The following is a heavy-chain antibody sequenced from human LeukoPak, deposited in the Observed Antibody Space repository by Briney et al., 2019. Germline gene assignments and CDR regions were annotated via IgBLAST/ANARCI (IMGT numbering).Heavy chain of an antibody. CDR3: ARGSLGYCDSTSCFTQFDY. V-gene: IGHV3-30-3*01. CDR2: ISYNGSNK. CDR1: GFTFSSSA. D-gene: IGHD2-2*02. Sequence: GGSLRLSCAGSGFTFSSSAIHWVRQAPGKGLEWVAVISYNGSNKNYADSVKGRFTISRDNSKNTLYLQMNSLRAEDTAVYYCARGSLGYCDSTSCFTQFDYWGQGTLVTVSS. J-gene: IGHJ4*02.